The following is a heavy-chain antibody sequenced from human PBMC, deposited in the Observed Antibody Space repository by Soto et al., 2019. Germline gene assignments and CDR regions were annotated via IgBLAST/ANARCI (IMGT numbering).Heavy chain of an antibody. CDR2: LYPRESAT. V-gene: IGHV5-51*01. CDR3: ARRTSSGWTLYYYYGMDV. Sequence: GESLKISGKGCGYSFTSYSIGWERQMPGKRLEWMGILYPRESATRYSTSFQRQVTISAYKSISTSSLHWSSLKASDPAMYYCARRTSSGWTLYYYYGMDVWGQRTTFTVSS. D-gene: IGHD6-19*01. J-gene: IGHJ6*02. CDR1: GYSFTSYS.